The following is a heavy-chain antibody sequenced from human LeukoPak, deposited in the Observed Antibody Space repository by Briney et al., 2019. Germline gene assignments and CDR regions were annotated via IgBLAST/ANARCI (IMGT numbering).Heavy chain of an antibody. CDR3: AKEGGTGTRFDY. D-gene: IGHD1-7*01. V-gene: IGHV3-23*01. CDR1: GFTFSSSA. J-gene: IGHJ4*02. CDR2: ISGNGTGT. Sequence: GGSLRLSCAASGFTFSSSAMSWVRQAPGKGLYWVSAISGNGTGTYYADSVKGRFTISRDNSKNTLYLQMNSLRAEDTAVYHCAKEGGTGTRFDYRGQGTLVTVSS.